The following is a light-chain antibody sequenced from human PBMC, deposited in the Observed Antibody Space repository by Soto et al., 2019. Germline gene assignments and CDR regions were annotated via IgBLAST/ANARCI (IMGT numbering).Light chain of an antibody. CDR1: SSDVGNYNY. J-gene: IGLJ3*02. Sequence: QSVLTQPRSVSGSPGQSVTISCTGTSSDVGNYNYVSWYQQHPGKAPKVMIYDVSKRPSGVPDRFSGSKSGNTASLTISGLQAEDEADYYCCSYAGRYALWVFGGGTKLTVL. CDR3: CSYAGRYALWV. CDR2: DVS. V-gene: IGLV2-11*01.